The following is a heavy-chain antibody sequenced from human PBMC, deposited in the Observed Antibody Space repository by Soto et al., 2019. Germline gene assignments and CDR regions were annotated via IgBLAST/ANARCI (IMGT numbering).Heavy chain of an antibody. D-gene: IGHD2-21*02. V-gene: IGHV1-2*04. Sequence: ASVKVSCKASGYTFTGYYMHWVRQAPGQGLEWMGWINPNSGGTNYAQKFQGWVTMTRDTSISTAYMELSRLRSDDTAVYYCARGNYCGGDCYSDYWGQGTLVTVSS. J-gene: IGHJ4*02. CDR1: GYTFTGYY. CDR3: ARGNYCGGDCYSDY. CDR2: INPNSGGT.